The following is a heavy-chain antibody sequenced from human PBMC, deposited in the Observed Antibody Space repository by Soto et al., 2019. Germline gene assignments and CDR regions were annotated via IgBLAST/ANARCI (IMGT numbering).Heavy chain of an antibody. V-gene: IGHV3-23*01. CDR3: AKAHLTPPPDYGDYDYYYGMDV. J-gene: IGHJ6*02. CDR1: GFTFSSYA. D-gene: IGHD4-17*01. Sequence: PGGSLRLSCAASGFTFSSYAMSWVRQAPGKGLEWVSAISGSGGSTYYADSVKGRFTISRDNSKNTLYLQMNSLRAEDTAVYYCAKAHLTPPPDYGDYDYYYGMDVWGQGTTVTVS. CDR2: ISGSGGST.